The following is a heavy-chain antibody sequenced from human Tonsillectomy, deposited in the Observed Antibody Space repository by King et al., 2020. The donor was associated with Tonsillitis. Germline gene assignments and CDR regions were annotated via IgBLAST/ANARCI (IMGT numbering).Heavy chain of an antibody. V-gene: IGHV4-4*02. D-gene: IGHD3-22*01. J-gene: IGHJ4*02. CDR1: GGSISSTYW. CDR2: IYHSGDT. Sequence: QLQESGPGLVKPSGTLSLTCAVSGGSISSTYWWNWVRQPPGKGLEWIGEIYHSGDTCYNPSLKSRVIISVDKSKNQFSLNLTSVTAADPAVYYCARNSRSGYPALMFWGQGTLVTVSS. CDR3: ARNSRSGYPALMF.